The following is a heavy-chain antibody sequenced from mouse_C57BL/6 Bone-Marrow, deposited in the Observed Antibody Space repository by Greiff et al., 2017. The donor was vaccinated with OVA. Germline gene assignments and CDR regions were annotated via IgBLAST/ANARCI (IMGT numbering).Heavy chain of an antibody. CDR2: ISYDGSN. CDR3: ASLLYGSDYFDY. J-gene: IGHJ2*01. CDR1: GYSITSGYY. V-gene: IGHV3-6*01. D-gene: IGHD1-1*02. Sequence: EVKLVESGPGLVKPSQSLSLTCSVTGYSITSGYYWNWIRQFPGNQLEWMGYISYDGSNNYNPSLKNRISITRDTSKNQFFLKLNSVTTEDTATYYCASLLYGSDYFDYWGQGTTLTVSS.